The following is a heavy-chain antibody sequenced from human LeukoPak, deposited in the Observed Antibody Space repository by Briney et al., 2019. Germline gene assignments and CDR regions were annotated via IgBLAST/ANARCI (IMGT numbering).Heavy chain of an antibody. V-gene: IGHV1-69*13. CDR2: IIPIFGTA. Sequence: ASVKVSCKASGGTFSSYAISWVRQAPGQGLEWMGGIIPIFGTANYAQKFQGRVTITADESTSTAYMELSSLRSEDTAVYYCARFSVDTAMVRIYYYGMDVWGQGTTVTVSS. CDR1: GGTFSSYA. J-gene: IGHJ6*02. CDR3: ARFSVDTAMVRIYYYGMDV. D-gene: IGHD5-18*01.